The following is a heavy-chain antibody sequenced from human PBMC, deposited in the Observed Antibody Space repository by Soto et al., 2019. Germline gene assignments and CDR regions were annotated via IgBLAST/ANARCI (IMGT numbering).Heavy chain of an antibody. CDR2: IIPIFGTA. V-gene: IGHV1-69*06. Sequence: QVQLVQSGAEVKKPGSSVKVSCKASGGTFSSYAISWVRQAPGQGLEWMGGIIPIFGTANYAQKFQRRVTITADKSTSTAYMELSSLRSEDTAVYYCAGGYCSGGSCYFRRDYYYYYGMDVWGQGTTVTVSS. D-gene: IGHD2-15*01. CDR3: AGGYCSGGSCYFRRDYYYYYGMDV. J-gene: IGHJ6*02. CDR1: GGTFSSYA.